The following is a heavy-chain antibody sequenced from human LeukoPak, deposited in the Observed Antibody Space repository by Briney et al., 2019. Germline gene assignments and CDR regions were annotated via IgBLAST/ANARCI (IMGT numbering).Heavy chain of an antibody. CDR3: AKSFAFNYYDSSSYSYYFDY. CDR2: IYYSGSP. J-gene: IGHJ4*02. D-gene: IGHD3-22*01. Sequence: PSETLSLTCTVSGGSISSSYWSWIRLPPGKGLGWIGYIYYSGSPNYNPSLKSRVTISVDTSKNRCLRKLRSLTPAAPAVFYFAKSFAFNYYDSSSYSYYFDYWGQGTLVTVSS. CDR1: GGSISSSY. V-gene: IGHV4-59*03.